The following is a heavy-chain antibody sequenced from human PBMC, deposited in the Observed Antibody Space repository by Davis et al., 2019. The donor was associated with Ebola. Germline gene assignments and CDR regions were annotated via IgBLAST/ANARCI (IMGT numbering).Heavy chain of an antibody. V-gene: IGHV5-51*01. CDR3: ARQESLYGYIDY. J-gene: IGHJ4*02. D-gene: IGHD2/OR15-2a*01. CDR1: GYSFNSYW. CDR2: IYAGDSDA. Sequence: GESLKISCKGSGYSFNSYWIAWVRQMSGKGLEWMGIIYAGDSDARYSPSFEGQVTISVDRYLTTAYLQWSSLKASDSAIYYCARQESLYGYIDYWGQGTLVTVSS.